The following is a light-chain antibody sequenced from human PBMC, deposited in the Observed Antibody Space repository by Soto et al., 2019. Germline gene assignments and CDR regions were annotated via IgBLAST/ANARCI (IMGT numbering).Light chain of an antibody. Sequence: EIVLTQSPATLSLSPGERATLSCRASQSVSSYLAWYQQKPGQAPRLLIYEASNRATGIPARFSGSGSGTDCTLTISGLEPEDFAVYYCQQRSNWPLITFGRGTRLDIK. CDR2: EAS. V-gene: IGKV3-11*01. CDR3: QQRSNWPLIT. J-gene: IGKJ5*01. CDR1: QSVSSY.